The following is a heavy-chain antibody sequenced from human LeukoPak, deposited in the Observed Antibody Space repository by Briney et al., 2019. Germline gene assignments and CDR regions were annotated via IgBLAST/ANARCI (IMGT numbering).Heavy chain of an antibody. CDR1: GYTFTSYG. CDR2: INPSGGST. Sequence: ASVKVSCKASGYTFTSYGISWVRQAPGQGLEWMGIINPSGGSTSYAQKFQGRVTMTRDTSTSTVYMELSSLRSEDTAVYYCARAGERWLQFIDYWGQGTLVTVSS. CDR3: ARAGERWLQFIDY. V-gene: IGHV1-46*01. J-gene: IGHJ4*02. D-gene: IGHD5-24*01.